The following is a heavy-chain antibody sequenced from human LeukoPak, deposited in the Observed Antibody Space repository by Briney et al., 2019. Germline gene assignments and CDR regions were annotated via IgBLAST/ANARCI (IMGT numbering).Heavy chain of an antibody. CDR3: ARESPGSFFDY. CDR1: GFTFSSYA. J-gene: IGHJ4*02. D-gene: IGHD2-15*01. CDR2: ISSNGGST. V-gene: IGHV3-64*01. Sequence: GGSLRLSCAASGFTFSSYAMHWVRQAPGKGLEYVSAISSNGGSTYYANSVKGRFTISRDNSKNTLYLQMGSLRAEDMAVYYCARESPGSFFDYWGQGTLVTVSS.